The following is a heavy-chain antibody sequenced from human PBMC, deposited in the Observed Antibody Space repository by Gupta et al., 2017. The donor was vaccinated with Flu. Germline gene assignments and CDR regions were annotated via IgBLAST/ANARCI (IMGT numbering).Heavy chain of an antibody. J-gene: IGHJ4*02. D-gene: IGHD1-26*01. Sequence: QVQLKQSGAEVKMPGASVRVSCKVFGYTLSKLSMTRVRQHTGKGLEWMGGFDYEDAKTIYAQKFYGRVTMTEDTSTDTAYMDLSSLTSEDTAMYYCSTEGGGYWGQGSLITVSS. V-gene: IGHV1-24*01. CDR1: GYTLSKLS. CDR2: FDYEDAKT. CDR3: STEGGGY.